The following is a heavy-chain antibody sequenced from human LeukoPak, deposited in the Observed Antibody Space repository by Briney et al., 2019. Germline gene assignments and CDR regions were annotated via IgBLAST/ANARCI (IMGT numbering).Heavy chain of an antibody. CDR2: IHPSGTL. D-gene: IGHD3-22*01. Sequence: PSQTLSLTCTVSGASSSSGDQYWNWIRQSPGKGLEWIGSIHPSGTLYNNPSLESRVTMSMDTSKNQFSLNLNSVTAADTAVYFCSRGLDSRKLGYWGQGTLVTVSS. J-gene: IGHJ4*02. CDR3: SRGLDSRKLGY. CDR1: GASSSSGDQY. V-gene: IGHV4-31*03.